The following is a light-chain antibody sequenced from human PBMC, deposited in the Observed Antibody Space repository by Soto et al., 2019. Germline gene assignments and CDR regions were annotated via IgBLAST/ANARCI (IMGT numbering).Light chain of an antibody. CDR2: ATS. Sequence: DIQMTQSPSSLSASVGDRVTITCRASQNIRSYLIWYQQKPGKAPQLLIYATSSLQTGVPSRFSASGSGTDVSLVISDLQPEDSATYYCQQGYSSRWTSGRGTKVEI. J-gene: IGKJ1*01. CDR3: QQGYSSRWT. CDR1: QNIRSY. V-gene: IGKV1-39*01.